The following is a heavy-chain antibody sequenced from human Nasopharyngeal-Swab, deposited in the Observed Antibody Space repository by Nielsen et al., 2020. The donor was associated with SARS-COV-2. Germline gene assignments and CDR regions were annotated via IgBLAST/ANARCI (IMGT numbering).Heavy chain of an antibody. D-gene: IGHD5-18*01. V-gene: IGHV3-13*01. CDR3: AREVRGYIDC. CDR1: GFTFSSYD. J-gene: IGHJ4*02. CDR2: IGTAGDT. Sequence: GESLKISCAASGFTFSSYDMHWVRQATGKGLEWVSAIGTAGDTYYPGSVKGRFTISRESSKSTLYLQMSSLRAEDSAVYYCAREVRGYIDCWGQGTLVAVSS.